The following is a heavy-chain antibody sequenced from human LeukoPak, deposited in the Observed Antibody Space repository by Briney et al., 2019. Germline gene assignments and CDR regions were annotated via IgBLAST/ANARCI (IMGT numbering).Heavy chain of an antibody. CDR2: IIPIFGIA. CDR1: GGTFSSYA. V-gene: IGHV1-69*04. CDR3: AREGVDTAMVNGWFDP. D-gene: IGHD5-18*01. Sequence: SVKVSCKASGGTFSSYAISWVRQAPGQGLEWMGRIIPIFGIANYAQKFQGRVTITADKSTSTAYMELSSLRSEDTAVYYCAREGVDTAMVNGWFDPWGQGTLVTVSS. J-gene: IGHJ5*02.